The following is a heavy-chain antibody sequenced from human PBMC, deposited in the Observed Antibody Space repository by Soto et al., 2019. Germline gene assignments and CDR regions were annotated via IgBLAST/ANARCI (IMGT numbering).Heavy chain of an antibody. CDR1: GGTFSSYA. Sequence: ASVKVSCKASGGTFSSYAISWVRQAPGQGLEWMGWINPNSGGTNYAQKFQGWVTMTRDTSISTAYMELSRLRSDDTAVYYCARARGYYYDSSGYPNFDPWGQGTLVTVSS. CDR2: INPNSGGT. D-gene: IGHD3-22*01. J-gene: IGHJ5*02. CDR3: ARARGYYYDSSGYPNFDP. V-gene: IGHV1-2*04.